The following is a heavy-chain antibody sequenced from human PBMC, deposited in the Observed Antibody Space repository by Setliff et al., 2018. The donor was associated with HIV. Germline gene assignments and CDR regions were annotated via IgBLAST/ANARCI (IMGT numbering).Heavy chain of an antibody. CDR1: GFIFSSYE. CDR2: ISSSGTTI. D-gene: IGHD2-2*01. Sequence: GGSLRLSCAASGFIFSSYEMNWVRQAPGKGLEWFSYISSSGTTIYYADSVKGRFTISRDNAKNSLYLQMNSLRAEDTAVYYCARGEPTILVVPAAFFDYWGQGTLVTVSS. CDR3: ARGEPTILVVPAAFFDY. V-gene: IGHV3-48*03. J-gene: IGHJ4*02.